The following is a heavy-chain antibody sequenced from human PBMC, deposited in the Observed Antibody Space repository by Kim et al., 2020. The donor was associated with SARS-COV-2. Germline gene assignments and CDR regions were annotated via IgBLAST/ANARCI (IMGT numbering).Heavy chain of an antibody. CDR2: INAGNGNT. V-gene: IGHV1-3*01. J-gene: IGHJ4*02. D-gene: IGHD3-16*02. Sequence: ASLKVSCKASGYTFTSYAMHWVRQAPGQRLEWMGWINAGNGNTKYSQKFQGRVTITRDTSASTAYMELSSLRSEDTAVYYCARSDYVWGSYRSVFGDFDYWGQGTLVTVSS. CDR1: GYTFTSYA. CDR3: ARSDYVWGSYRSVFGDFDY.